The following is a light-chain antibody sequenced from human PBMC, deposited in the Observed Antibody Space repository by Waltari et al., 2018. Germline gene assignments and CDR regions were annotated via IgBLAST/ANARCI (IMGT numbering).Light chain of an antibody. CDR3: QQYYSKPLT. V-gene: IGKV4-1*01. Sequence: DIVMTQSPDSLTVSLGERATMKCKSSQSVLNSYNNKNLLAWYQQKPGQPPKLLLYWASTRESGVPDRFNGSGSGTDFTLTISSLQAEDVAVYYCQQYYSKPLTFGGGTTVEIK. J-gene: IGKJ4*01. CDR1: QSVLNSYNNKNL. CDR2: WAS.